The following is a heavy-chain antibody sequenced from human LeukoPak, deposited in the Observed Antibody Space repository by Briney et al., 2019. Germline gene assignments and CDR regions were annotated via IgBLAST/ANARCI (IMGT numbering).Heavy chain of an antibody. J-gene: IGHJ6*03. V-gene: IGHV3-30*02. Sequence: GGSLRLSCAASGFTFSDYGMNWVRQAPGKGLEWVAFIRYDGSNEYYADSVKGRFTISRDNSKNTLYLQMNSLRPDDMAVYYCAKSGCSGTCSYMYYYYYMAVWGKGTTVTVSS. CDR1: GFTFSDYG. CDR3: AKSGCSGTCSYMYYYYYMAV. D-gene: IGHD2-2*02. CDR2: IRYDGSNE.